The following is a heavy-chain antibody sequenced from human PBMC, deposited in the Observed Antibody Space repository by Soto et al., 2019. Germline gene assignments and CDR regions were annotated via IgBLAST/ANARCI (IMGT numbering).Heavy chain of an antibody. J-gene: IGHJ6*02. CDR2: INPNSGGT. D-gene: IGHD5-18*01. CDR3: ARVAGYSYGPGRYYYGMDV. V-gene: IGHV1-2*04. CDR1: GYTFTGYY. Sequence: ASVKVSCKASGYTFTGYYMHWVRQAPGQGLEWMGWINPNSGGTNYAQKFQGWVTMTRDTSISTAYMELSRLRSDDTAVYYCARVAGYSYGPGRYYYGMDVWGQGTTVTVS.